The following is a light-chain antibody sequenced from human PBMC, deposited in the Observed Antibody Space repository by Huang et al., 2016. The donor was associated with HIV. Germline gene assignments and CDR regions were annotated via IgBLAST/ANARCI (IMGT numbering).Light chain of an antibody. CDR2: ATD. J-gene: IGKJ1*01. Sequence: DIQMTQSPSSLSASVGDRVTITCRASQSITTYLNWYQQKPGKAPTLLIYATDSLQSGVPSRCSGRGSVTEFTLTISSLQPDDFATYYCQQGYTTSWTFGPGTKVE. V-gene: IGKV1-39*01. CDR1: QSITTY. CDR3: QQGYTTSWT.